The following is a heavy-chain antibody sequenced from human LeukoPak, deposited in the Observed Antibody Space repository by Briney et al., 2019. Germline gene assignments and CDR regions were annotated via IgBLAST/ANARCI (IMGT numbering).Heavy chain of an antibody. J-gene: IGHJ4*02. D-gene: IGHD6-19*01. CDR2: IWYDGSNK. CDR1: GFTFSSYG. V-gene: IGHV3-33*03. CDR3: VLRGAVAAADF. Sequence: PGRSLRLSCAASGFTFSSYGIHWVRQAPGKGLEWVALIWYDGSNKYYADSVKGRFTISRDNAKNSLYLQMNSLRAEDTAIYYCVLRGAVAAADFWGQGTLVTVSS.